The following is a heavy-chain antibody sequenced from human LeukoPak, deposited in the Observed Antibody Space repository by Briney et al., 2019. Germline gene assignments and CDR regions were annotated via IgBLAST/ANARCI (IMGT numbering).Heavy chain of an antibody. CDR1: GGSISNGNYY. CDR2: IYYIGNT. D-gene: IGHD2-2*01. V-gene: IGHV4-39*01. J-gene: IGHJ4*02. Sequence: SETLSLTCTVSGGSISNGNYYWGWIRQPPGKGLEWIGSIYYIGNTYFNPSLKSRVTISADTSKNQFSLKLSSVTAADTAVYYCARLWVVVTITPRFTSFDYWGQGTLVTVPS. CDR3: ARLWVVVTITPRFTSFDY.